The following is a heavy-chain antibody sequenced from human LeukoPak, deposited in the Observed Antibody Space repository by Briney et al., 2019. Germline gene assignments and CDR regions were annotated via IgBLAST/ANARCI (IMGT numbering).Heavy chain of an antibody. CDR3: ARGYTAYYYDSSGYYGY. CDR1: GYTFTSYG. Sequence: ASVKVSCKASGYTFTSYGISWVRQAPGQGLEWMGWISAYNGNTNYAQKLQGRVTMTTDTSTSTAYMELRSLRSDDTAVYYCARGYTAYYYDSSGYYGYWGRGTLVTVSS. CDR2: ISAYNGNT. V-gene: IGHV1-18*01. J-gene: IGHJ4*02. D-gene: IGHD3-22*01.